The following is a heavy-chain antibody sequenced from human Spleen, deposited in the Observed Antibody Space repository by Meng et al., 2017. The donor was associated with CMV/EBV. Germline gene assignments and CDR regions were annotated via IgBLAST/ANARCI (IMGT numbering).Heavy chain of an antibody. CDR1: GYTFTSYY. CDR2: INPSGGST. CDR3: ARARITIFGVEPNWFDP. Sequence: ASVKVSCKASGYTFTSYYMHWVRQAPGQGLEWMGIINPSGGSTSYAQKFQGRITMTRDTSKNQFSLKLSSVTAADTAVYYCARARITIFGVEPNWFDPWGQGTLVTVSS. J-gene: IGHJ5*02. V-gene: IGHV1-46*01. D-gene: IGHD3-3*01.